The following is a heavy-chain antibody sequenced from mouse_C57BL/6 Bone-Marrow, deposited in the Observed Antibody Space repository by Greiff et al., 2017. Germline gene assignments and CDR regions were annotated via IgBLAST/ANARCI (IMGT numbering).Heavy chain of an antibody. V-gene: IGHV1-18*01. CDR2: INPNNGGT. CDR1: GYTFTDYN. D-gene: IGHD1-1*01. Sequence: VQLQQSGPELVKPGASVKIPWKASGYTFTDYNMDWVKQSHGKSLAWIGDINPNNGGTIYNQKFKDKATMTVDKSSSTAYMELRSLTSEDHAVYYCASYNTTVVGYFDVWGTGTTVTVSS. J-gene: IGHJ1*03. CDR3: ASYNTTVVGYFDV.